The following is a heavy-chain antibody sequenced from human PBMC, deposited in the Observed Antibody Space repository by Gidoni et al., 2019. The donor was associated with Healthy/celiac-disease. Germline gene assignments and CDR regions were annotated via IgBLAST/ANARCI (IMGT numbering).Heavy chain of an antibody. CDR3: AKERGSLDY. CDR1: GFTFSSDG. D-gene: IGHD1-26*01. J-gene: IGHJ4*02. V-gene: IGHV3-30*18. Sequence: QVQLVESGGGVVQPGRSLSLSCSASGFTFSSDGMHWLRQAPGKGLEWVAVISYDGSNKYYADSVKGRFTISRDNSKNTLYLQMNSLRAEDTAVYYCAKERGSLDYWGQGTLVTVSS. CDR2: ISYDGSNK.